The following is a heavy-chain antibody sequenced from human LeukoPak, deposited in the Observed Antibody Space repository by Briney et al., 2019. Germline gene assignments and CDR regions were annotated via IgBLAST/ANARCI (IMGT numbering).Heavy chain of an antibody. CDR1: GYSFKSLC. V-gene: IGHV5-51*01. Sequence: GESLKIPCKGSGYSFKSLCNPWVRQMPGKGLEWMGIIYPGDSDTRYSPSFQGQVTISADKSISTAYLQWSSLRAADSAMYYCAIQPTIPFSWGQATLV. CDR2: IYPGDSDT. J-gene: IGHJ4*02. CDR3: AIQPTIPFS. D-gene: IGHD2-2*02.